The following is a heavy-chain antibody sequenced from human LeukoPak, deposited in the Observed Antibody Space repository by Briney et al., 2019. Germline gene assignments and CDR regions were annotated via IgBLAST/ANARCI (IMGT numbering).Heavy chain of an antibody. Sequence: PSQTLSLTCAVSGGSISSYYWTWIRQPPGKCLEWVGYIQNSAIYRAKIKSSPSLQSRVSLSIDTSKNQVSLTVNSVTDADTAVYHCARLSSTFYYSMDVWGPGTAVTVSS. CDR3: ARLSSTFYYSMDV. V-gene: IGHV4-59*08. D-gene: IGHD6-6*01. CDR2: IQNSAIYRAKI. CDR1: GGSISSYY. J-gene: IGHJ6*02.